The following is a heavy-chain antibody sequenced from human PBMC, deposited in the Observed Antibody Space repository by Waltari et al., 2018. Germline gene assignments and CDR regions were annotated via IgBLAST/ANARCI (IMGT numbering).Heavy chain of an antibody. V-gene: IGHV4-59*01. CDR2: IYYRGST. CDR3: ARDGGRDGYNYYYYGMDV. Sequence: QVQLQESGPGLVKPSETLSLTCTVSGGSISSYYWSWSRQPPGKGLEWIGYIYYRGSTNYNPSLKSRVTISVDTSKNQFSLKLSSVTAADTAVYYCARDGGRDGYNYYYYGMDVWGQGTTVTVSS. CDR1: GGSISSYY. J-gene: IGHJ6*02. D-gene: IGHD5-12*01.